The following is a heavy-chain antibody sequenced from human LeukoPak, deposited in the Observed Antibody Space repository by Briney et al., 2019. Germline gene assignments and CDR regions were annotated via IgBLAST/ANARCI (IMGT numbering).Heavy chain of an antibody. V-gene: IGHV3-48*02. D-gene: IGHD3-10*01. Sequence: GGSLRLSCAAPGFTFSRYSMNWVRQAPGKGLEWASYISSSSSTVYYADSLKGRFTISRDNAKNSLYLQMNSLRDEDTAVYYCARAQTYYGSGSYLYWGQGTLVTVSS. CDR2: ISSSSSTV. CDR3: ARAQTYYGSGSYLY. CDR1: GFTFSRYS. J-gene: IGHJ4*02.